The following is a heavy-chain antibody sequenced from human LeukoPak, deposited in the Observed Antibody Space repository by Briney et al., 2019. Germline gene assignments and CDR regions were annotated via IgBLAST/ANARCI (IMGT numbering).Heavy chain of an antibody. V-gene: IGHV4-59*08. CDR3: ARRSVVTGLRFDTFDF. CDR1: GGSINNFY. CDR2: GYYTGST. J-gene: IGHJ3*01. Sequence: SETLSLTCTISGGSINNFYWNWIRQPPGKGLEWIGYGYYTGSTKYNPSLQSRVAISLDTSTSQLSLKMTSVTAADTAVYYCARRSVVTGLRFDTFDFWGPGTMVAVSS. D-gene: IGHD2-21*02.